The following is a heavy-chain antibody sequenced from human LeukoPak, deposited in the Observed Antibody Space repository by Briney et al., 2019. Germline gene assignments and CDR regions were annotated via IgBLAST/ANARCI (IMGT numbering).Heavy chain of an antibody. V-gene: IGHV3-11*06. Sequence: NTGGSLRLSCAASGFTFSDYYMSWIRQTPGKGLEWVSYISSSSGHTEYADSVKGRFTVSRDNAKNSLFLQLNSLRADDMAVYYCARVGSIAAAGTPDYWGQGTLVTVSS. D-gene: IGHD6-13*01. J-gene: IGHJ4*02. CDR1: GFTFSDYY. CDR2: ISSSSGHT. CDR3: ARVGSIAAAGTPDY.